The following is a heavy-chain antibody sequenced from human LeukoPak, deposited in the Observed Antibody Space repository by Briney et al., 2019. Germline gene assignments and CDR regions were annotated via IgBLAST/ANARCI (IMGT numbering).Heavy chain of an antibody. V-gene: IGHV3-33*01. D-gene: IGHD3-10*01. CDR1: GFTFSSYG. CDR3: ARDRSSYGLGEDYYYGIDV. J-gene: IGHJ6*02. CDR2: IWYDGSNK. Sequence: GGSLRLSCAASGFTFSSYGMHWVRQAPGKGREWVAVIWYDGSNKYCADSVKGRFTIYRDTSKNTLYLQMNSLRAEDTAVYYCARDRSSYGLGEDYYYGIDVWGQGTTVTVSS.